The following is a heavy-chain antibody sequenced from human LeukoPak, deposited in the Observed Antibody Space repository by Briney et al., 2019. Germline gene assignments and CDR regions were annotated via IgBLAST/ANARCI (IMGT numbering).Heavy chain of an antibody. CDR2: IYYSGST. CDR3: ARESDRYCSSTSCPNWYGP. Sequence: SETLSLTCTVSGGSISSSSYYWGWIRQPPGKGLEWIGTIYYSGSTYYNPSLKSRVTISVDTSKNQFSLKLSSVTAADTAVYYCARESDRYCSSTSCPNWYGPWGQGTLVTVSS. J-gene: IGHJ5*02. V-gene: IGHV4-39*07. CDR1: GGSISSSSYY. D-gene: IGHD2-2*01.